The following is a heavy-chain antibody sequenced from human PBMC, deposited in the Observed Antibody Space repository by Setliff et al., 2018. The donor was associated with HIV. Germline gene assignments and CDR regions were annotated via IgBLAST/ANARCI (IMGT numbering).Heavy chain of an antibody. D-gene: IGHD2-2*02. CDR2: IYYSGST. Sequence: SETLSLTCTVSGGSISSYYWSWIRQPPGKGLEWIGYIYYSGSTNYNTSLKSRVTISVDTSKNQFSLKLTSVTAADTAVYFCARYTSFGYWGQGTLVTVSS. J-gene: IGHJ4*02. CDR1: GGSISSYY. V-gene: IGHV4-59*01. CDR3: ARYTSFGY.